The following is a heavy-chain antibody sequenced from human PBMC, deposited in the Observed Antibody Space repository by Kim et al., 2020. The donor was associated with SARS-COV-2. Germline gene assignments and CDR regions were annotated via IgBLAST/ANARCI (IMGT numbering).Heavy chain of an antibody. CDR2: MYYSANT. CDR1: GGSFTRSSFY. V-gene: IGHV4-39*01. D-gene: IGHD2-2*01. J-gene: IGHJ5*02. CDR3: ARHGGECSSETCSSHWFDP. Sequence: SETLSLTCSVSGGSFTRSSFYWAWLRQPPGMGLEWIGSMYYSANTYYTPSLESRVTMSVDTSKNTFSLNLTSVTAADAGVYYWARHGGECSSETCSSHWFDPWGQGPLVTVSS.